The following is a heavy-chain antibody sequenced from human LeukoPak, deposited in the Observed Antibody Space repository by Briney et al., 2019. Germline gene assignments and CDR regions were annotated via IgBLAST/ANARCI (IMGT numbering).Heavy chain of an antibody. CDR1: GYIFSNYW. J-gene: IGHJ4*02. V-gene: IGHV5-51*01. CDR3: ARLPTFHYPRTDGFVASNFDF. D-gene: IGHD1-1*01. Sequence: GESLKISCRASGYIFSNYWIGWVRQMPGKGLDWMGIIYPGDSETRYSPSFQGQVTISADRSISTAYLQWSSLKASDTAIYYCARLPTFHYPRTDGFVASNFDFWGQGILVTVS. CDR2: IYPGDSET.